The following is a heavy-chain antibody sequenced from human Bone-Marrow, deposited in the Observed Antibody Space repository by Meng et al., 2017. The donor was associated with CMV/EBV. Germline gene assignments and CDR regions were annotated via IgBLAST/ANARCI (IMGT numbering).Heavy chain of an antibody. J-gene: IGHJ3*02. Sequence: ASVKVSCKASGYTFTGYYIHWVRQAPGQGLEWMGWINSNSGDTSYAQKLQGRVTMARDTSISTAYMELSRLRSDDTAVYYCARIMIRGVINDAFDIWGQGTMVTVSS. CDR1: GYTFTGYY. CDR3: ARIMIRGVINDAFDI. D-gene: IGHD3-10*01. V-gene: IGHV1-2*02. CDR2: INSNSGDT.